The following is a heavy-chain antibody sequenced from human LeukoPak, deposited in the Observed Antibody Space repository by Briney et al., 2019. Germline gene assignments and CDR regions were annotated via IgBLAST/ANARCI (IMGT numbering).Heavy chain of an antibody. J-gene: IGHJ4*02. CDR3: AREEGPYFDC. V-gene: IGHV3-20*04. CDR1: GFTFHNHG. Sequence: TGGSLRLSCAASGFTFHNHGMSWVRQAPGKGLEWVSALNWNGDNTGYADSVKGRFTISRDNAKESLYLQMNSRTAEDTAFYYCAREEGPYFDCWGQGTLVTVSS. CDR2: LNWNGDNT.